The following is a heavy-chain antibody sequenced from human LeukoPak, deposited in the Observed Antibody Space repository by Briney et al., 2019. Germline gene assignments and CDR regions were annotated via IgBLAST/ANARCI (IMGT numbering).Heavy chain of an antibody. Sequence: PSETLSLTCTVSGGSISSYYWSWIRPPPGKALEWIGYIYYSGSTNYNPSLQSRVTISVDTSKNQFSLKLSSVTAADTAVYYCARDYYDSSGYPNWFDPWGQGTLVTVSS. D-gene: IGHD3-22*01. V-gene: IGHV4-59*01. J-gene: IGHJ5*02. CDR1: GGSISSYY. CDR3: ARDYYDSSGYPNWFDP. CDR2: IYYSGST.